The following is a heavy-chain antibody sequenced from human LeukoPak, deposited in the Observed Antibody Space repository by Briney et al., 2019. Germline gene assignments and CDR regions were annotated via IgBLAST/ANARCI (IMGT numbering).Heavy chain of an antibody. D-gene: IGHD4-11*01. V-gene: IGHV4-34*01. J-gene: IGHJ5*02. CDR2: IRQNGKT. CDR3: ARTDYSLP. Sequence: PSKTLSLTRSVSGGSFRGYWWCWIPPSPGTGLEWIGEIRQNGKTNYNPSFESRVTISLDTSKKQFSLHLSSVAAADTAVYYCARTDYSLPWGQGTPVTVSS. CDR1: GGSFRGYW.